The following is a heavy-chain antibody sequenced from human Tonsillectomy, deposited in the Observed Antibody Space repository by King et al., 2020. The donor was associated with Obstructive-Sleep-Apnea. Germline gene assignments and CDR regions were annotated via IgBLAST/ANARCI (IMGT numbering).Heavy chain of an antibody. J-gene: IGHJ4*02. Sequence: QLQESGPGLVKPSETLSLTCTVSGGSISSYYWSWIRQPPGKGLEWIGYIYYSGSTNYNPSLKSRVTISVDTSKNQFSLKLSSVTAADTAVYYCARLRWYDMLTGYYDFDYWGQGTLAT. V-gene: IGHV4-59*01. CDR3: ARLRWYDMLTGYYDFDY. CDR1: GGSISSYY. CDR2: IYYSGST. D-gene: IGHD3-9*01.